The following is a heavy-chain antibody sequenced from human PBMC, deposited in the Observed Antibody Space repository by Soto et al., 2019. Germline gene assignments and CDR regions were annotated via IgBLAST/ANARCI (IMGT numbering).Heavy chain of an antibody. D-gene: IGHD1-1*01. V-gene: IGHV4-39*01. Sequence: QLQLQESGPGRVKPSETLSLTCSVSGGSISSSNYYWGWIRQPPGKGLEWIGSIFYTGSTYYNPSLKNRVTMSVGTSRSQFSVKLNSVTATDTALYYCARQSPTIDTGDVFDIWGQGTKVTVSS. CDR3: ARQSPTIDTGDVFDI. J-gene: IGHJ3*02. CDR2: IFYTGST. CDR1: GGSISSSNYY.